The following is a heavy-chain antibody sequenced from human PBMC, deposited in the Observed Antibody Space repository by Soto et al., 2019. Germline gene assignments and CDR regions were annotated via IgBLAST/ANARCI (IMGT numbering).Heavy chain of an antibody. D-gene: IGHD1-26*01. V-gene: IGHV3-33*01. Sequence: QVKLVESGGGVVQPGRSLRLSCAASGFTFSDYGMHWVRQAPGKGLEWVAVIWHDGSDKFYGDSVRGRFTVSRDNSKNTLFLQMNFLRAEDTALYYCARESGSHSAFDSWGQGTLVTVSS. CDR2: IWHDGSDK. CDR1: GFTFSDYG. CDR3: ARESGSHSAFDS. J-gene: IGHJ4*02.